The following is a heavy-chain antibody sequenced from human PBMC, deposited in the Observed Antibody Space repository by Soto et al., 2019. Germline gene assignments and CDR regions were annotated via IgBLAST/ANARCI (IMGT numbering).Heavy chain of an antibody. CDR2: INPSAGST. CDR3: ATPSGY. D-gene: IGHD3-10*01. V-gene: IGHV1-46*01. J-gene: IGHJ4*02. CDR1: GYTFTSHY. Sequence: GASVKVSCKACGYTFTSHYMHWVRQAPGQGLEGMGLINPSAGSTSYAQSFHGRDTMTRDTSTSTVFMDLSSLRSEDTGIYYCATPSGYWGQGTLVTVSS.